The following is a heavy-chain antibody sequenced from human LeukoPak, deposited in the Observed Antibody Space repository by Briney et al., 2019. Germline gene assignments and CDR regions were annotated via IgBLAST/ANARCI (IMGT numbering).Heavy chain of an antibody. CDR3: ARAAATGTVDY. CDR1: EFTFSNYW. Sequence: AGGPLRLSCAASEFTFSNYWMSWVCQAPGKGLEWVANIDQDGSAKYYVDSMKGRFTISRDNAKNSLYLQMNSLRAEDTAVSYRARAAATGTVDYWGQGTLVTVS. D-gene: IGHD1-1*01. CDR2: IDQDGSAK. J-gene: IGHJ4*02. V-gene: IGHV3-7*01.